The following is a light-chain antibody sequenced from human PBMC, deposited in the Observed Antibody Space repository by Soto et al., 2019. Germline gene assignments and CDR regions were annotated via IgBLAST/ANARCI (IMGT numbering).Light chain of an antibody. CDR3: QQRSNWPPLT. J-gene: IGKJ5*01. V-gene: IGKV3-11*01. CDR1: QSVMNY. Sequence: IVLTQPPATLSLSPGERATLSCRARQSVMNYLAWYQHKAGMAPRLLIYGASTRATGIPARFSGSGSGTEFTLTISSLEHEDFAVYYCQQRSNWPPLTFGQGTRLEIK. CDR2: GAS.